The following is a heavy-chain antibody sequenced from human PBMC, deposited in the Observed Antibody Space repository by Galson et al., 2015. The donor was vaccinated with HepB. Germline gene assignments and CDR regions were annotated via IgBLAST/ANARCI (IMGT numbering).Heavy chain of an antibody. J-gene: IGHJ4*02. V-gene: IGHV2-70*11. D-gene: IGHD3-10*01. CDR2: IDWAADK. Sequence: PALVKPTQTLTLTCTFSGFSLSTSGMSVSWIRQPPGKALEWLARIDWAADKYYSTSLKTRLTISKDNSKNQVVLTMTNMDPVDTATYYCAREYYYGSGNTFYYFDYWGQGTLVTVSS. CDR1: GFSLSTSGMS. CDR3: AREYYYGSGNTFYYFDY.